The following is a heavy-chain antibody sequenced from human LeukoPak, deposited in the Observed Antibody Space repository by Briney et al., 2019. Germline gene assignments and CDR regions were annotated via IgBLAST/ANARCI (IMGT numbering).Heavy chain of an antibody. J-gene: IGHJ6*02. CDR3: ASSAARLRGHGMDV. V-gene: IGHV4-34*01. CDR1: GGSFSGYY. Sequence: SETLSLTSAVYGGSFSGYYWSWIRPPPGKGLAWIGEINHSGSTNYNPSLKSRVTISVDTSKNQFSLKLSSVTAADTAVYYCASSAARLRGHGMDVWGQGTTVTVSS. CDR2: INHSGST. D-gene: IGHD4-17*01.